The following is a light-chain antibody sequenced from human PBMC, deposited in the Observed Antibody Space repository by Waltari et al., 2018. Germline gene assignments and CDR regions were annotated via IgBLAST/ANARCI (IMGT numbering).Light chain of an antibody. CDR3: CSYVGRLILHV. V-gene: IGLV2-11*01. CDR1: SSDVGGYNY. J-gene: IGLJ1*01. Sequence: QSALTQPRSVSGSPGQSVTISCTGTSSDVGGYNYVSWYQQHPAKAPKLIIYDVSVRPSGVPDRFSGSKSGNTASLTISGLQAEDEADYYCCSYVGRLILHVFGTGTKVTVL. CDR2: DVS.